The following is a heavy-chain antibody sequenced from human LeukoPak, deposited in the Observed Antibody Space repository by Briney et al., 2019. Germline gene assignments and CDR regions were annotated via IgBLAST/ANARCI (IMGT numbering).Heavy chain of an antibody. CDR3: ANLATVTTRGVFDI. CDR1: GFTFSTFA. D-gene: IGHD4-17*01. Sequence: GGSLRLSCAASGFTFSTFAMIWVRQPPGKGLEWVSSIFPSGGEIHYADSVRGRFTISRDNSKNTLYLQMNSLRAEDTAVYYCANLATVTTRGVFDIWGQGTMVTVSS. CDR2: IFPSGGEI. J-gene: IGHJ3*02. V-gene: IGHV3-23*01.